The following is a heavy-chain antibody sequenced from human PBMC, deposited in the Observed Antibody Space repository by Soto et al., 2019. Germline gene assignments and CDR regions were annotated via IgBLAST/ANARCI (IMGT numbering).Heavy chain of an antibody. CDR3: ARETYERTSYDSSGYDAFDI. CDR2: ISSSSSYI. CDR1: GFTFSSYS. J-gene: IGHJ3*02. V-gene: IGHV3-21*01. Sequence: GGSLRLSCAASGFTFSSYSMNWVRQAPGKGLEWVSSISSSSSYIYYADSVKGRFTISRDNAKNSLYLQMNSLRAEDTAVYYCARETYERTSYDSSGYDAFDIWGQGTMVTVSS. D-gene: IGHD3-22*01.